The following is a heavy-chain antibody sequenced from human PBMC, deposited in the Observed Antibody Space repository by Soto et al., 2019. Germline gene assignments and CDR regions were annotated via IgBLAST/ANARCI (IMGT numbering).Heavy chain of an antibody. D-gene: IGHD3-10*01. Sequence: QVQLVQSGAEVKKPGSSVKVSCKACGGTFSSYAISWVRQAPGQGLEWMGGIIPIFGTANYAQKFQGRVTITADESTSTAYMELSSLRSEDTSVYYCAHYYGSGSSTYGYYYYYGMDVWGQGTTVTVSS. V-gene: IGHV1-69*01. CDR2: IIPIFGTA. CDR1: GGTFSSYA. CDR3: AHYYGSGSSTYGYYYYYGMDV. J-gene: IGHJ6*02.